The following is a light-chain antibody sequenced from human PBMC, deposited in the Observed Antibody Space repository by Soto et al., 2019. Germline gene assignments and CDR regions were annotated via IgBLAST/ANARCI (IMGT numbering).Light chain of an antibody. Sequence: QSALTQPASVSGSPGQSITISCTGTSSDVGGYNYVSWYQQHPGKAPKLMIYDVSNRPSGVSNRFSGSKSGNTASLTISGLQGEDEADYYCSSYTSSLWVFGGGTKLTVL. CDR1: SSDVGGYNY. CDR2: DVS. CDR3: SSYTSSLWV. J-gene: IGLJ3*02. V-gene: IGLV2-14*01.